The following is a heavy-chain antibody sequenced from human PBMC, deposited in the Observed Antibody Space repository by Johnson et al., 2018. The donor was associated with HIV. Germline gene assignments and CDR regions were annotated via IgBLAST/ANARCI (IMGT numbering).Heavy chain of an antibody. CDR1: GFTFDDYG. CDR2: IRYDGSNR. V-gene: IGHV3-30*02. D-gene: IGHD6-13*01. Sequence: VQLVESGGGVVRPGGSLRLSCAASGFTFDDYGMSWVRQTPGKGLEWVAFIRYDGSNRYYADSVRGRSTLSRDNSRNALFLHMNSLRGDDTAVYYCARGLHHSTSWTDHFDIWCHGTMVIVSS. J-gene: IGHJ3*02. CDR3: ARGLHHSTSWTDHFDI.